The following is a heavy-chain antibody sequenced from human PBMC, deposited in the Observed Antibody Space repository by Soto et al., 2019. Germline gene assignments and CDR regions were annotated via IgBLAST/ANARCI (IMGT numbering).Heavy chain of an antibody. CDR2: VSGDGRTT. J-gene: IGHJ4*02. V-gene: IGHV3-74*01. CDR3: ASYNWKYPFDY. D-gene: IGHD1-7*01. CDR1: GFTFSSHW. Sequence: VGSLRLSCAASGFTFSSHWMHWVRQAPGKGLVWVSQVSGDGRTTSYADSVEGRFTISRDNAKNTLYLQMNSLRADDTAVYYCASYNWKYPFDYWGQGTLVTVSS.